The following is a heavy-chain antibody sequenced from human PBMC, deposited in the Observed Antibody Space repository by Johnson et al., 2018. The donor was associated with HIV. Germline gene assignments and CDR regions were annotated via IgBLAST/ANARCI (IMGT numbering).Heavy chain of an antibody. Sequence: QVQLVESGGGVAQPGRSLRLSCVASGFTFSSYALHWVRQAPGKGLEWVAVISFDGRIKYYADSVKGRFTISRDNSKNTLYLQINSLRAEETAVYYCSAFEEQWLDAFDICGQGTMVTVSS. CDR3: SAFEEQWLDAFDI. J-gene: IGHJ3*02. D-gene: IGHD6-19*01. V-gene: IGHV3-30*04. CDR2: ISFDGRIK. CDR1: GFTFSSYA.